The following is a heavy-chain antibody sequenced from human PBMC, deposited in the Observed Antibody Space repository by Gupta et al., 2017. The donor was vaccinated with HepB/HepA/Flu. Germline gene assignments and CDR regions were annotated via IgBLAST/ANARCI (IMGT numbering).Heavy chain of an antibody. J-gene: IGHJ4*02. CDR3: ARALMVGAFDD. V-gene: IGHV3-21*01. CDR2: ISSSGSYI. D-gene: IGHD1-26*01. CDR1: GFTFSSYN. Sequence: EVQLVESGGGLVKPGGSLRLSCAASGFTFSSYNINWVRQAPGKGLEWVSSISSSGSYIYYADSVKGRFTISRDNAKNSLYLQMNSLRAEDTAVYYCARALMVGAFDDWGQGTLVTVSS.